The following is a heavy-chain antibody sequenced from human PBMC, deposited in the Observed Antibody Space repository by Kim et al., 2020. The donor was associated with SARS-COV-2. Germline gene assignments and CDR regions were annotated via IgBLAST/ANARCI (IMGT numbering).Heavy chain of an antibody. Sequence: GGSLRLSCAASGFTFSSYGMHWVRQAPGKGPEWVAVISYDGSNKYYADSVKGRFTISRDNSKNTLYLQMNSLRAEDTAVYYCAKVLAQGPDYWGQGTLVTVSS. CDR1: GFTFSSYG. J-gene: IGHJ4*02. V-gene: IGHV3-30*18. CDR3: AKVLAQGPDY. D-gene: IGHD2-15*01. CDR2: ISYDGSNK.